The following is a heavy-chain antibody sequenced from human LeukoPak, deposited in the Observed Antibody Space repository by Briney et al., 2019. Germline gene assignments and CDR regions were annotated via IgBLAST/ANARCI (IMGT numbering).Heavy chain of an antibody. D-gene: IGHD6-13*01. J-gene: IGHJ4*02. CDR3: ARQYNSSWDGGIGY. CDR2: ISSSSSYI. V-gene: IGHV3-21*01. Sequence: PGGSLRLSCAASGFTFSSYSMNWVRQAPGKGLEWVSSISSSSSYIYYADSVKGRFTISRDNAKNSLYLQMNSLRTEDTAVYYCARQYNSSWDGGIGYWGQGTLVTVSS. CDR1: GFTFSSYS.